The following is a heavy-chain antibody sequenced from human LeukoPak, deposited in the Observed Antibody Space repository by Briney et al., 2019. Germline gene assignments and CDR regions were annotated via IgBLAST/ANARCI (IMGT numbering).Heavy chain of an antibody. Sequence: ASVKVSCTTSGYTFTGYYIHWVRQAPGQGLEWMGWIDPHSGGTNYAQKFQGRVTMTRDTSITTAYMELSRLRSDDTAVYYCAMWTCGWLASDYWGQATLVTVSS. CDR2: IDPHSGGT. CDR3: AMWTCGWLASDY. CDR1: GYTFTGYY. V-gene: IGHV1-2*02. J-gene: IGHJ4*02. D-gene: IGHD6-19*01.